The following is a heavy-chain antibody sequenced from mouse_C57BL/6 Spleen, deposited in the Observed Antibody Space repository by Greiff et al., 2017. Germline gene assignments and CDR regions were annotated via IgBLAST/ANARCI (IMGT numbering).Heavy chain of an antibody. CDR3: FYYSNCLAWFAY. J-gene: IGHJ3*01. CDR2: IDPENGDT. Sequence: VQLQQSGAELVRPGASVKLSCTASGFNINDDYMHWVKQRPEQGLEWIGWIDPENGDTDYASKFQGKATITADTSSNTAYLQLSSLTSEDTAVYCCFYYSNCLAWFAYWGQGTLVTVSA. V-gene: IGHV14-4*01. CDR1: GFNINDDY. D-gene: IGHD2-5*01.